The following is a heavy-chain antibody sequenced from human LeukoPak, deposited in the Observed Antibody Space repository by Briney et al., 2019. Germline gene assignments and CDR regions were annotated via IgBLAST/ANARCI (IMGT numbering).Heavy chain of an antibody. Sequence: ASVKVSCKASGYTFTSYHMHWVRQAPGQGLEWMGWINPNSGGTNYAQKFQGRVTMTRDTSISTAYMELSRLRSDDTAVYYCAREDGYSGYDPRFDYWGQGTLVTVSS. D-gene: IGHD5-12*01. CDR3: AREDGYSGYDPRFDY. V-gene: IGHV1-2*02. CDR1: GYTFTSYH. CDR2: INPNSGGT. J-gene: IGHJ4*02.